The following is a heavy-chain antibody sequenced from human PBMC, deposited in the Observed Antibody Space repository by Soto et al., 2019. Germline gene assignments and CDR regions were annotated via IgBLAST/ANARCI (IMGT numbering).Heavy chain of an antibody. Sequence: QMQLVQSGPEVKKPGTSVKVSCKASGLTFTSSAVQWVRQARGQRLEWIGWIVVGSGNTNYAQKFQERVTITRDMSRSTADRERSSLRSEDTAVYYCAADGTNYYDSSGYKHYWGQGTLVTVSS. V-gene: IGHV1-58*01. J-gene: IGHJ4*02. CDR3: AADGTNYYDSSGYKHY. D-gene: IGHD3-22*01. CDR2: IVVGSGNT. CDR1: GLTFTSSA.